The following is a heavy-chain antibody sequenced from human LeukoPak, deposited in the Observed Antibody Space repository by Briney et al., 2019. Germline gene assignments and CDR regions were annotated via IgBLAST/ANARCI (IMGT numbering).Heavy chain of an antibody. V-gene: IGHV4-4*09. Sequence: PSETLSLTCTVSGGSISSYYWSWIRQPPGKGLEWIGYIYTSGSTNYNPSLKSRVTISVDTSKNQFSLKLSSVTAADTAVYYCARHDFWSGSLDYWGQGTLVTVSS. CDR3: ARHDFWSGSLDY. CDR2: IYTSGST. CDR1: GGSISSYY. D-gene: IGHD3-3*01. J-gene: IGHJ4*02.